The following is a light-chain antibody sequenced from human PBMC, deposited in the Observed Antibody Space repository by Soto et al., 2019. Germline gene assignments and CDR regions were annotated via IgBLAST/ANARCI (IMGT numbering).Light chain of an antibody. J-gene: IGKJ4*01. CDR1: QDISSS. CDR2: GAS. Sequence: IQMTQSPSSLSSSLVDRVTITCRSSQDISSSLAWYQQKPGKAPQLLIYGASSLQSGVPSRFSGSGSGTDFTFTISSLQPEDFATYYCQQANSFPLTFGGGTKVDIK. CDR3: QQANSFPLT. V-gene: IGKV1D-12*01.